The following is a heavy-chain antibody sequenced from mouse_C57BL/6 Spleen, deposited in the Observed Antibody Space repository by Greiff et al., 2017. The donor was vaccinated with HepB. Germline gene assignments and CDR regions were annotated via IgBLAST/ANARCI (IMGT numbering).Heavy chain of an antibody. J-gene: IGHJ3*01. D-gene: IGHD1-1*01. Sequence: VQLQQPGAELVKPGASVKLSCKASGYTFTSYWMHWVKQRPGQGLEWIGMIHPNSGSTNYNEKFKSKATLTVDKSSSTAYMQLSSLTSEDSAVYYCARYSLYGSSPWFAYWGQGTLVTVSA. CDR1: GYTFTSYW. V-gene: IGHV1-64*01. CDR3: ARYSLYGSSPWFAY. CDR2: IHPNSGST.